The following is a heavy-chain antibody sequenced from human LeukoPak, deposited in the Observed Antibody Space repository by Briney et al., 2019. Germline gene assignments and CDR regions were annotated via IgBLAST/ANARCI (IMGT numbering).Heavy chain of an antibody. CDR1: GFTFDDYG. CDR2: NNWHGGST. D-gene: IGHD6-19*01. J-gene: IGHJ4*02. V-gene: IGHV3-20*04. Sequence: GGSLRLSCAASGFTFDDYGMSWVRQAPGKGLEWVSGNNWHGGSTGYADSVKGRFTISRDNAKNSLYLHMNSLRAKDTALYYCARDGSSGWMYYFDYWGQGALVTVSS. CDR3: ARDGSSGWMYYFDY.